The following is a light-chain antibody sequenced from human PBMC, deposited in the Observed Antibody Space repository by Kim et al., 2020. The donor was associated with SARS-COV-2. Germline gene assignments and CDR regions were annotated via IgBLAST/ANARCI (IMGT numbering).Light chain of an antibody. J-gene: IGLJ3*02. CDR2: NDY. V-gene: IGLV1-44*01. Sequence: RVIISWSCSISTVGLKFVYWYQQLPGTAHKVGIYNDYQRPSGVPDRFAGSRSGTSASLAIIGLQSEDEADYYCATWDVSLNGWVFGGGTQLTVL. CDR1: ISTVGLKF. CDR3: ATWDVSLNGWV.